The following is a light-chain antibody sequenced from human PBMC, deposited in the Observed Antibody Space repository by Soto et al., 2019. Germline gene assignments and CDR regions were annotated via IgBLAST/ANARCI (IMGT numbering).Light chain of an antibody. V-gene: IGKV1-5*01. CDR3: QQYYSSWT. CDR2: DAS. CDR1: QTISSL. Sequence: DIQMTQSPATVSGSVGDRVTITCRASQTISSLLAWYQQKPGKAPTFLVYDASNLHSGVPARFSGSGSGSEFTLTISSLQPDDFGTYYCQQYYSSWTFGQGTKVDIK. J-gene: IGKJ1*01.